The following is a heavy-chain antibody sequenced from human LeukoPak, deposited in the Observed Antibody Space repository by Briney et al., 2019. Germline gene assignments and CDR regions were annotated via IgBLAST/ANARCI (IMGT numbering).Heavy chain of an antibody. D-gene: IGHD3-10*01. CDR3: ARAHRGYFDY. CDR1: GYTFTSYG. V-gene: IGHV1-46*01. CDR2: INPSGGST. Sequence: AXVKVSCKASGYTFTSYGISWVRQAPGQGLEWMGIINPSGGSTSYAQKFQGRVTMTRDTSTSTVYMELSSLRSEDTAVYYCARAHRGYFDYWGQGTLVTVSS. J-gene: IGHJ4*02.